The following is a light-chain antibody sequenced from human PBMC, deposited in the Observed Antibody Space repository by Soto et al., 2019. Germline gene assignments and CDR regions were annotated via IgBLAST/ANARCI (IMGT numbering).Light chain of an antibody. J-gene: IGKJ1*01. Sequence: DIQMTQSSSSLSASVGDRVTITCRASQSISSYLNWYQQKPGKAPKLLIYKASTLKSGVPSRFSGSGSGTDFTLTISCLQSEDFATYYCQQYYSYPRTFGQGTKVDIK. CDR3: QQYYSYPRT. V-gene: IGKV1-39*01. CDR1: QSISSY. CDR2: KAS.